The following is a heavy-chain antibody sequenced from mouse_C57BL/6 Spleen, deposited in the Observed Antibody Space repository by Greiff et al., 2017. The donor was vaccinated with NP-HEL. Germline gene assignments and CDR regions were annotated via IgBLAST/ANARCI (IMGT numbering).Heavy chain of an antibody. D-gene: IGHD2-5*01. CDR1: GYSITSGYY. CDR3: ARKSNSFWYFDV. CDR2: ISYDGSN. V-gene: IGHV3-6*01. Sequence: EVQLQQSGPGLVKPSQSLSLTCSVTGYSITSGYYWNWIRQFPGNKLEWMGYISYDGSNNYNPSLKNRISITRDTSKNQFFLKLNSVTTEDTATYYCARKSNSFWYFDVWGTGTTVTVSS. J-gene: IGHJ1*03.